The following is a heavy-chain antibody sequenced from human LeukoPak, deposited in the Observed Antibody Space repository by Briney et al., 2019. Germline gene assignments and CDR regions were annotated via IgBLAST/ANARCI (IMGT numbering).Heavy chain of an antibody. Sequence: PSETLSLTCAVYGGSFSGYYWSWIRQPPGKGLDWIGEINHSGSTNYNPSLKSRVTISVDTSKNQFSLKLSSVTAADTAVYYCAREPIKGYVWGTPSPDPLGDYFDYWGQGTLVTVSS. D-gene: IGHD3-16*01. V-gene: IGHV4-34*01. CDR3: AREPIKGYVWGTPSPDPLGDYFDY. CDR1: GGSFSGYY. CDR2: INHSGST. J-gene: IGHJ4*02.